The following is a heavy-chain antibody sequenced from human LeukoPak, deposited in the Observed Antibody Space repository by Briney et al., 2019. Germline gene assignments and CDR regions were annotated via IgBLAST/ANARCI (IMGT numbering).Heavy chain of an antibody. CDR2: INPNSGGT. V-gene: IGHV1-2*02. CDR3: ARATVTYNWFDP. CDR1: GYTFTGYY. D-gene: IGHD4-17*01. Sequence: ASVKVSCKASGYTFTGYYVHWVRQAPGQGLEWMGWINPNSGGTNYAQKFQGRDTMTRDTSISTAYMELSRLRSDDTAVYYCARATVTYNWFDPWGQGTLVTVSS. J-gene: IGHJ5*02.